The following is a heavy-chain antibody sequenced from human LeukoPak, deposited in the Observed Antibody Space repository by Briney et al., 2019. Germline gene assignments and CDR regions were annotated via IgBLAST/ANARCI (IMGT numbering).Heavy chain of an antibody. D-gene: IGHD3-16*01. J-gene: IGHJ5*02. Sequence: SETLSLTCTVSGGSISSRNYYWSWVRQPPGKGLEWIGEIYHSGSTNYNPSLKSRVTISVDKSKNQFSLKLSSVTAADTAVYYCASTVGEEGFDPWGQGTLVTVSS. CDR2: IYHSGST. V-gene: IGHV4-4*02. CDR3: ASTVGEEGFDP. CDR1: GGSISSRNYY.